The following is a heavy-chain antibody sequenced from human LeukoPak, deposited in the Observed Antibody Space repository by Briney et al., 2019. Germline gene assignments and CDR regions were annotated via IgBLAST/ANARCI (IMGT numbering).Heavy chain of an antibody. D-gene: IGHD2-2*01. CDR2: IYPGDSDT. Sequence: GESLKISCKGSGYSFTNYWIGWVRQMPGKGLKWMGIIYPGDSDTRYSPSFQGQVTISADKSISTAYLQWSSLKASDTAMYYCARQYCSSTSCLDYWGQGTLVTVSS. V-gene: IGHV5-51*01. CDR3: ARQYCSSTSCLDY. CDR1: GYSFTNYW. J-gene: IGHJ4*02.